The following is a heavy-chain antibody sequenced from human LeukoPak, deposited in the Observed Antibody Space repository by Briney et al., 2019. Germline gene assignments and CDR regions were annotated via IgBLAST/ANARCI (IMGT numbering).Heavy chain of an antibody. CDR2: ISGSGGST. J-gene: IGHJ5*02. CDR3: AKRMNYGDYP. V-gene: IGHV3-23*01. CDR1: GFTFSGYS. D-gene: IGHD4-17*01. Sequence: GGSLRLSCTASGFTFSGYSMNWIRQAPGKGLEWVSSISGSGGSTYYADSVKGRFTISRDNSKNTLFLQMNSLRAEDTAVYYCAKRMNYGDYPWGQGTLVTVSS.